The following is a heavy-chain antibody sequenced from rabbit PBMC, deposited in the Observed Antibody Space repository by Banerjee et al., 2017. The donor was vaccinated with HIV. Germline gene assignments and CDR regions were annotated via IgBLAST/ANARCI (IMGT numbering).Heavy chain of an antibody. D-gene: IGHD6-1*01. Sequence: QEQLVESGGGLVQPEGSLTLTCTASGFSFSSSYYMCWVRQAPGKGLEWIACIDAGSSGRTYYASWAKGRFTISKTSSTTVTLQMTSLTAADTATYFCARRLYGDTAYADAASFNLWGPGTLVTVS. V-gene: IGHV1S45*01. CDR2: IDAGSSGRT. J-gene: IGHJ4*01. CDR3: ARRLYGDTAYADAASFNL. CDR1: GFSFSSSYY.